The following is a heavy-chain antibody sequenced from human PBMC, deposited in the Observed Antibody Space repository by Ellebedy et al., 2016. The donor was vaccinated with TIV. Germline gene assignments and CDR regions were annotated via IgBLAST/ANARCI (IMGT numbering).Heavy chain of an antibody. Sequence: GESLKISCAASGFTFSTYGMSWVRQAPGKGLERVSAISGSGDSTYYADSVKGHFTISRDNSKNTLYLQMNSLRAEDTAVYYCAVEITFGGVIVGSLSYWGQGILVTVSS. J-gene: IGHJ4*02. V-gene: IGHV3-23*01. CDR2: ISGSGDST. CDR1: GFTFSTYG. CDR3: AVEITFGGVIVGSLSY. D-gene: IGHD3-16*02.